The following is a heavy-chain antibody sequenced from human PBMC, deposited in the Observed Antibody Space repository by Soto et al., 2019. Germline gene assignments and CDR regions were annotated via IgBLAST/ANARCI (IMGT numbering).Heavy chain of an antibody. D-gene: IGHD3-22*01. CDR1: GGSISSGGYY. J-gene: IGHJ4*02. V-gene: IGHV4-31*03. CDR2: IYYSGST. CDR3: ARVPHSSCYYYVDY. Sequence: PSETLSLTCTVSGGSISSGGYYWSWIRQHPGKGLEWIGYIYYSGSTYYNPSLKSRVTISVDTSKNQFSLKLSSVTAADTAVYYCARVPHSSCYYYVDYWGQGTLVTVSS.